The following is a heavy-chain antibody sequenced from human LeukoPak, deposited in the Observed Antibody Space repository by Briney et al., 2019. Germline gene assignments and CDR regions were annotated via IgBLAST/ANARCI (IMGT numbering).Heavy chain of an antibody. CDR1: GFTFSSYA. CDR2: IGGGGVST. D-gene: IGHD3-22*01. J-gene: IGHJ4*02. V-gene: IGHV3-23*01. Sequence: GGSLRPSCAASGFTFSSYAMSWVRQAPGKGLEWVSAIGGGGVSTFYADSVKGRFTISRDNSKNTLYLQMNSLRAEDTAVYYCAKRNYYDSSGYYYDYWGQGTLVTVSS. CDR3: AKRNYYDSSGYYYDY.